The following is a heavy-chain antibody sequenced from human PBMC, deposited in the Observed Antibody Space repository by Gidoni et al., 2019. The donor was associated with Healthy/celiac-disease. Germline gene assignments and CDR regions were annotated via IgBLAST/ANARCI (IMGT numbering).Heavy chain of an antibody. CDR1: GFHFSSYD. D-gene: IGHD3-10*01. V-gene: IGHV3-13*05. J-gene: IGHJ2*01. CDR3: ARGVRLGFGESKHWYFDL. CDR2: IGTAGDP. Sequence: EVQLVASGGGLVQPGGSLRLSCAASGFHFSSYDMHWVRQATGKGLEWVSAIGTAGDPYYPGSVKGRFTISRENAKNSLYLQMNSLRAGDTAVYYCARGVRLGFGESKHWYFDLWGRGTLVTVSS.